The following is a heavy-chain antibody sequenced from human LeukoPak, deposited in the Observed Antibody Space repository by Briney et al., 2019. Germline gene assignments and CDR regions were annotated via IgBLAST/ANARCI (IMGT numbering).Heavy chain of an antibody. D-gene: IGHD5-12*01. V-gene: IGHV3-21*01. CDR2: ISSSSSYI. CDR3: ARVLGYSGYDLVGY. CDR1: GFTFSSCS. J-gene: IGHJ4*02. Sequence: GGSLRLSCAASGFTFSSCSMNWVRQAPGKGLEWVSSISSSSSYIYYADSVKGRFTISRDNAKNSLYLQMNSLRAEDTAVYYCARVLGYSGYDLVGYWGQGTLVTVSS.